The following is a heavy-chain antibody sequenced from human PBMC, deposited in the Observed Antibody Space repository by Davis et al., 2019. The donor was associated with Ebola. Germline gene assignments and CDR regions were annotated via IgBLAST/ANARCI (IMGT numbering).Heavy chain of an antibody. J-gene: IGHJ6*02. CDR2: IKQDGSEK. CDR1: GFTFSSYW. V-gene: IGHV3-7*03. Sequence: GESLKISCAASGFTFSSYWMSWVRQAPGKGLEWVANIKQDGSEKYYVDSVKGRFTISRDNAKNSLYLQMNSLRDEDTAVYYCVNYCSSTSCYTGGMDVWGQGTTVTVSS. D-gene: IGHD2-2*02. CDR3: VNYCSSTSCYTGGMDV.